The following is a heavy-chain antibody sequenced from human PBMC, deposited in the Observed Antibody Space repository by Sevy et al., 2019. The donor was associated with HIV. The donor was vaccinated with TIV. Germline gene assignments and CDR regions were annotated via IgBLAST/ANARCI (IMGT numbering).Heavy chain of an antibody. CDR3: VRADPAQHFDS. Sequence: ASVKVSCRASGDTLTNNYMYWVRQAPGQGLEWMGMVDHSGGNATYAQNFQGRVIMTRDTSTSTLYMDLSSLRSEDTAVYYCVRADPAQHFDSWGQGTLVTVSS. V-gene: IGHV1-46*01. CDR2: VDHSGGNA. CDR1: GDTLTNNY. J-gene: IGHJ4*02.